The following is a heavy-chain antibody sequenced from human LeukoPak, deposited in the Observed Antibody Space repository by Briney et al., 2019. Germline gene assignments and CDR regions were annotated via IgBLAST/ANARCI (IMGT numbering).Heavy chain of an antibody. J-gene: IGHJ4*02. CDR2: ISAYNGNT. Sequence: ASVKVSCKASGYTFTSYGISWVRQAPGQGLEWMGWISAYNGNTNYAQKLQGRVTMTTDTSTSTAYMELRSLRSDDTAVYYCARDPSVTYYDFWSGYYDYWGQGTLVTVSS. CDR1: GYTFTSYG. CDR3: ARDPSVTYYDFWSGYYDY. V-gene: IGHV1-18*01. D-gene: IGHD3-3*01.